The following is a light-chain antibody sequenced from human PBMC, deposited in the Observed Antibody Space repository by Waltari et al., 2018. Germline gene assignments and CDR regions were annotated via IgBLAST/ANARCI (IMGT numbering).Light chain of an antibody. CDR2: KAS. CDR3: QQYNRLPST. CDR1: QSISSW. Sequence: DIQMTQSPSTLSASVGDRVTITCRASQSISSWLAWYQQKPGKAPKILIYKASSLESGVPSRFSGSGSGTEFTLTISSLQPDDYATYYCQQYNRLPSTFGQVTKVEVK. J-gene: IGKJ1*01. V-gene: IGKV1-5*03.